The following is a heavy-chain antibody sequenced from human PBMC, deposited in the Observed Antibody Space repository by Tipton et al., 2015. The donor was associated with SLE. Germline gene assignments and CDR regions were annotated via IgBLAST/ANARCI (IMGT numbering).Heavy chain of an antibody. CDR2: ISGSGGST. D-gene: IGHD3-10*01. J-gene: IGHJ4*02. V-gene: IGHV3-23*01. Sequence: SLRLSCAASGFTFSTYAMHWVRQAPGKGLEWVSAISGSGGSTYYADSVKGRFTISRDNSKNTLYLQMNSLRAEDTAVYYCAEGGVWFRELSNPFDYWGQGTLVTVSS. CDR1: GFTFSTYA. CDR3: AEGGVWFRELSNPFDY.